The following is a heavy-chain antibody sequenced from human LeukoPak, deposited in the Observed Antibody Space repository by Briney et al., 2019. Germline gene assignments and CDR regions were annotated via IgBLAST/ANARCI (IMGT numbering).Heavy chain of an antibody. D-gene: IGHD3-9*01. Sequence: GASLRLSCAASGFSFSNYAMSWVRQVPGKGLEWVSAISGRDDSTYYADSVKGRFTISRDNSKNTVFLQMNSLRAEDTAVYYCAKWGDYDVLTGYYVSDYWGQGTLVTVSS. CDR2: ISGRDDST. V-gene: IGHV3-23*01. CDR1: GFSFSNYA. CDR3: AKWGDYDVLTGYYVSDY. J-gene: IGHJ4*02.